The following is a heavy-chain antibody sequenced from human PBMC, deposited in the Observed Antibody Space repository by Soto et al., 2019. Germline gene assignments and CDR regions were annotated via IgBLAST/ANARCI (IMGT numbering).Heavy chain of an antibody. J-gene: IGHJ6*02. CDR2: IYHSGST. V-gene: IGHV4-4*02. CDR1: GGSISSSNW. CDR3: ARVERLKLRGYYYGMDV. D-gene: IGHD5-12*01. Sequence: QVQLQESGPGLVKPSGTLSLTCAVSGGSISSSNWWSWVRQPPGKGLEWIGEIYHSGSTNYNPSLMSRVTISVDKSKNQFSLKLSSVTAADTAVYYCARVERLKLRGYYYGMDVWGQGTTVTVSS.